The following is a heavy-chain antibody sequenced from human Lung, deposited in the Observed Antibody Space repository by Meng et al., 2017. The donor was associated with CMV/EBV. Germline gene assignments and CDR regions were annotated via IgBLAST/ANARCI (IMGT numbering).Heavy chain of an antibody. CDR1: GGSISSSDYY. CDR3: ARATGTGDDYFDY. V-gene: IGHV4-31*02. CDR2: IYNSGST. D-gene: IGHD7-27*01. Sequence: VSGGSISSSDYYWSWIRQHPGKGLECIGYIYNSGSTYSNPSLRRRLSISIDTSKNQFSLKLNSVTAADTAVYYCARATGTGDDYFDYWGQGALVTV. J-gene: IGHJ4*02.